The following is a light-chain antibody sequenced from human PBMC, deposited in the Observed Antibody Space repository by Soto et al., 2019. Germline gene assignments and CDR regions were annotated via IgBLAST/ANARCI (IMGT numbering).Light chain of an antibody. CDR2: EVS. Sequence: QSVRSQPASVSGSPGHSITISCTGTRIDFGGYNYVSWYQQHPGKAPKLMIYEVSNRPSGVSNRFSGSKSGNTDSLTISGLQAEDEADYYCSSYTSSSTLKFVFGTGTKVTVL. CDR1: RIDFGGYNY. CDR3: SSYTSSSTLKFV. V-gene: IGLV2-14*01. J-gene: IGLJ1*01.